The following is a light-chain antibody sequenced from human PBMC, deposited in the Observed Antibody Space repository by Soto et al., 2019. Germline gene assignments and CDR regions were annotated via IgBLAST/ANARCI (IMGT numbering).Light chain of an antibody. Sequence: QSVLTQPAFVSGSPGQSITISCTGTSSDVGSYNLVSWYQQHPGKAPKLMIYEGSKRPSGVSNRFSGSKSGNTASLTISGLQAEDEADYYCCSYAGSSTSLVFGGGTQLTVL. CDR3: CSYAGSSTSLV. CDR1: SSDVGSYNL. V-gene: IGLV2-23*01. CDR2: EGS. J-gene: IGLJ2*01.